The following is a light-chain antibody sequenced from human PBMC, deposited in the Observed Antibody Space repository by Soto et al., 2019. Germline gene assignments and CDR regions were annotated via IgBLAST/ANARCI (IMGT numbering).Light chain of an antibody. V-gene: IGLV2-14*01. J-gene: IGLJ1*01. CDR1: NSDVGDYNY. Sequence: QSVLTQPASVSGSPGQSITISCTGTNSDVGDYNYVSWYQQHPGKAPKLIIYEVSNRPSGISDRFSASKSGNTASLTISGLQAEDEADYYCTSYTSISLYVFGTGTKVTVL. CDR3: TSYTSISLYV. CDR2: EVS.